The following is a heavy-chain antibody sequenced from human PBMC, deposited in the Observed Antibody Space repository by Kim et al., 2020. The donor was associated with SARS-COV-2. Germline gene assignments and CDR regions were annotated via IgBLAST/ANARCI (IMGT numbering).Heavy chain of an antibody. J-gene: IGHJ4*02. CDR1: GFTFSSYS. V-gene: IGHV3-48*02. CDR3: ARNWGGDYYDSSGYLN. D-gene: IGHD3-22*01. CDR2: ISSTSSTI. Sequence: GGSLRLSCAASGFTFSSYSMNWVRQAPGKGLEWVSYISSTSSTIYYADSVKGRFTISRDNAENSLYLQMNSLRDEDTAVYYCARNWGGDYYDSSGYLNWGQGTLVTVSS.